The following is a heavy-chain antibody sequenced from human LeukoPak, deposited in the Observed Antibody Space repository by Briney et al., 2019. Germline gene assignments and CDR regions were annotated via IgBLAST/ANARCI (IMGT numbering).Heavy chain of an antibody. Sequence: GGSLRLSCTAAGFTFSSYSMSWARQAAGEGLEWVSHITISRTSIYYADSVKGRFNISRDNPKNSMSLQRHRLRDEDTAVYYCARGSNRAFDYWGQGTLVTVSS. V-gene: IGHV3-48*02. D-gene: IGHD1-14*01. CDR1: GFTFSSYS. J-gene: IGHJ4*02. CDR3: ARGSNRAFDY. CDR2: ITISRTSI.